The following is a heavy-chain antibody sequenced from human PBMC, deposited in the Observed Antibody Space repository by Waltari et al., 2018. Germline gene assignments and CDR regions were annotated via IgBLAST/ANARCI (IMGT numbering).Heavy chain of an antibody. CDR1: GYTFPGYY. J-gene: IGHJ4*02. V-gene: IGHV1-2*06. Sequence: QVQLVQSGAEVKKPGASVKVSCKASGYTFPGYYMHWVRQAPGTGLEWMVRINPNSGGTNYAQKFQGRVTMTRDTSISTAYMELSRLRSDDTAVYYCARGAYRSGYYDSSGYYANYWGQGTLVTVSS. CDR2: INPNSGGT. D-gene: IGHD3-22*01. CDR3: ARGAYRSGYYDSSGYYANY.